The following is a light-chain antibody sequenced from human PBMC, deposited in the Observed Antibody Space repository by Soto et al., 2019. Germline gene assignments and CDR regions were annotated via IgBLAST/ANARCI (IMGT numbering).Light chain of an antibody. Sequence: DIVMTQSPATLSVAPGERVTFSCTGSQGVSWKFAWYQHKPGQAPRLLISGASTGATGIPARFSGSGAVTEFTLPISGLQSEDGAIKYCHPYHTWPINFGGGTKMESK. J-gene: IGKJ4*01. CDR1: QGVSWK. CDR3: HPYHTWPIN. CDR2: GAS. V-gene: IGKV3-15*01.